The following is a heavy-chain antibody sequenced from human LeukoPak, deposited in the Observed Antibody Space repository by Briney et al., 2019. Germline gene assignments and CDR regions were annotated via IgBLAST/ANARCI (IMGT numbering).Heavy chain of an antibody. CDR3: ARINYYDSSGYVEDNY. J-gene: IGHJ4*02. CDR2: INHSGST. CDR1: GGSFSGYY. Sequence: SETLSLTCAVYGGSFSGYYWSWIRQPPGKGLEWIGEINHSGSTNYNPSLKSRVTISVDTSKNQFSLKLSSVTAADTAVYYCARINYYDSSGYVEDNYWGQETLVTVSS. V-gene: IGHV4-34*01. D-gene: IGHD3-22*01.